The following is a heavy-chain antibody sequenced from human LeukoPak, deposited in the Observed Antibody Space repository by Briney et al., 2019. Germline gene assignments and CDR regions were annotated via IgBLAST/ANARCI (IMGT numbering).Heavy chain of an antibody. CDR1: GGSIGSFF. CDR2: IFYSGTT. J-gene: IGHJ3*02. V-gene: IGHV4-59*08. Sequence: SETLSLTCTVSGGSIGSFFWNWIRQPPGRQQEWIGFIFYSGTTNYNPSLKSRVTMSVDTSKNQFSLNLTSVTAADTAVYYCARSVSSGWYHGAFEIWGQGTIVTVSS. D-gene: IGHD6-19*01. CDR3: ARSVSSGWYHGAFEI.